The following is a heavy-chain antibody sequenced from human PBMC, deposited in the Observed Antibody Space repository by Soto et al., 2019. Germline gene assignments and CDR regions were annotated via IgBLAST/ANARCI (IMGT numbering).Heavy chain of an antibody. J-gene: IGHJ3*02. D-gene: IGHD6-19*01. CDR2: ISGSGGST. Sequence: EVQLLESGGGLVQPGGSLRLSCAASGFTFSSYAMSWVRQAPGKGLEWVSAISGSGGSTYYADSVKGRFTISRDNSKNTLFLQMNSLRAEDTAVYYCAKSGSGWYHAFDIWGQGAMVTVSS. CDR3: AKSGSGWYHAFDI. V-gene: IGHV3-23*01. CDR1: GFTFSSYA.